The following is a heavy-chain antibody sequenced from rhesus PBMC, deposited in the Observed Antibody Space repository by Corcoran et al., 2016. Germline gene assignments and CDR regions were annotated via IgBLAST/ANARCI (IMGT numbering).Heavy chain of an antibody. CDR2: VYGSGSST. J-gene: IGHJ4*01. CDR1: GGSISSSY. D-gene: IGHD3-9*01. V-gene: IGHV4-169*02. CDR3: ASNEDDDGYYYNV. Sequence: QLQLQESGPGLVKPSETLSVTCAVSGGSISSSYWSWIRQAPGKGLEGIGYVYGSGSSTNYNPSLNGRVTLSGETSKNQLSLKLSSVTSADTAVYYCASNEDDDGYYYNVWGQGVLVTVSS.